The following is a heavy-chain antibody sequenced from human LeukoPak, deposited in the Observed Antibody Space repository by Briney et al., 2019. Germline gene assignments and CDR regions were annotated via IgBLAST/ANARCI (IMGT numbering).Heavy chain of an antibody. Sequence: ASVKVSCKVSGYTLTELSMHWVRQAPGKGLEWMGGFDPEDGETIYAQKFQGRVTMTEDTSTDTAYMELSSLRSEDTAVYYCATAGYYYDQNEPLGDAFDIWGQGTMVTVSS. D-gene: IGHD3-22*01. J-gene: IGHJ3*02. CDR2: FDPEDGET. V-gene: IGHV1-24*01. CDR1: GYTLTELS. CDR3: ATAGYYYDQNEPLGDAFDI.